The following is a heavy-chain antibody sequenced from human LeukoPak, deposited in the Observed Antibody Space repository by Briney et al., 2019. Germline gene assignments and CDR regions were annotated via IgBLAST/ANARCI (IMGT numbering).Heavy chain of an antibody. V-gene: IGHV3-74*01. J-gene: IGHJ4*02. CDR1: GVTFSSYW. D-gene: IGHD3-10*01. CDR2: INSDGSST. CDR3: ARDLSEYGWFGELYY. Sequence: PGGSLRLSCAASGVTFSSYWMHWVRQAPGKGLVWLSRINSDGSSTNYADSVKGRFTISRDNAKNTLYLQMNSLRAEDTAVYYCARDLSEYGWFGELYYWGQGTLVTVSS.